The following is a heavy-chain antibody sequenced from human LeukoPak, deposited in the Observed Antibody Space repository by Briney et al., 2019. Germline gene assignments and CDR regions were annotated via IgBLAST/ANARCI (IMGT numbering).Heavy chain of an antibody. D-gene: IGHD6-19*01. J-gene: IGHJ4*02. Sequence: GGSLRLSCAASGFTFSNFWVSWVRQAPGKGLEWVANIKQDGGEKYFLDSVKGRFTISRDNAKNSLYLQMNSLRVEDTGLYYCARLESSGWYRFDCWGQGTLVTVSS. CDR2: IKQDGGEK. CDR3: ARLESSGWYRFDC. CDR1: GFTFSNFW. V-gene: IGHV3-7*01.